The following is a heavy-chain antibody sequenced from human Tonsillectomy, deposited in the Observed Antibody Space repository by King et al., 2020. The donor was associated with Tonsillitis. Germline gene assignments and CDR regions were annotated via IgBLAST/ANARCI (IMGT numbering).Heavy chain of an antibody. Sequence: VQLVESGAEVKKPGASVKVSCTASGYTFTGYYMHWVRQAPGQGLEWMGWINPKSGGINYAQKFQGRVTMTRDTSISTAYMELSRLRSDDTAVYYCARDQATYCGGDCYSGHCDYWGQGTLVTVSS. D-gene: IGHD2-21*02. V-gene: IGHV1-2*02. CDR3: ARDQATYCGGDCYSGHCDY. CDR2: INPKSGGI. J-gene: IGHJ4*02. CDR1: GYTFTGYY.